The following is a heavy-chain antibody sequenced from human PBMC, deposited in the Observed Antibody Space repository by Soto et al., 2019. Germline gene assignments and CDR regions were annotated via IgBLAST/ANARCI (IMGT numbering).Heavy chain of an antibody. CDR1: GGTFSSYA. Sequence: GASVKVSCKASGGTFSSYAISWVRQAPGKGLEWMGGFDPEDGETIYAQKFQGRVTMTEDTSTDTAYMELSSLRSEDTAVYYCATGGDYYDSSGHDSYYYYYGMDVWGQGTTVTVSS. D-gene: IGHD3-22*01. V-gene: IGHV1-24*01. J-gene: IGHJ6*02. CDR3: ATGGDYYDSSGHDSYYYYYGMDV. CDR2: FDPEDGET.